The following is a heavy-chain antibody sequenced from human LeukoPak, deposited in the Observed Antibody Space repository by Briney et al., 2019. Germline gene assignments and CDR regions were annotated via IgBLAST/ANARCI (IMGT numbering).Heavy chain of an antibody. D-gene: IGHD2-8*01. V-gene: IGHV1-46*01. CDR1: GYTFTGYY. CDR2: INPSGGST. Sequence: ASVTVSCKASGYTFTGYYLHGVGQAPGKGLEGMGLINPSGGSTNYAQKFQGRVTMTRDMSTSTVYMELSSLRSEDTAVYYCARDVGYCTNGVCYIDYYYYYMDVWGKGTTVTVSS. J-gene: IGHJ6*03. CDR3: ARDVGYCTNGVCYIDYYYYYMDV.